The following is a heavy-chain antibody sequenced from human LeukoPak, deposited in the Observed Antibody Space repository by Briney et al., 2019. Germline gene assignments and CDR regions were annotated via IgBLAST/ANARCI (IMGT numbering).Heavy chain of an antibody. CDR3: ARGSYYAPYYFDY. CDR1: GFTLSDAW. J-gene: IGHJ4*02. CDR2: ISSGSNTI. V-gene: IGHV3-48*02. Sequence: GGSLRLSCAASGFTLSDAWLSWVRQAPGKGLEWLSYISSGSNTIFYADSVKGRFTISRDNAKNSLFLQVNSLRDEDTAVYYCARGSYYAPYYFDYWGQGTLVTVSS. D-gene: IGHD1-26*01.